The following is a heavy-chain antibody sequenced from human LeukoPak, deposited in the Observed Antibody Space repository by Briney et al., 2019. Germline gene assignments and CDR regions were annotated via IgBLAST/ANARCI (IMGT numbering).Heavy chain of an antibody. CDR3: AKDSGYFFGAFDI. J-gene: IGHJ3*02. CDR1: GFTFDDYA. D-gene: IGHD3-22*01. V-gene: IGHV3-9*01. Sequence: GGSLRLSCVASGFTFDDYAMHWVRQAPGKGLEWVSGISWNSGSIDYADSVKGRFTISRDNAKNSLYLQMNSLRAEDTALYYCAKDSGYFFGAFDIWGQGTKVTVSS. CDR2: ISWNSGSI.